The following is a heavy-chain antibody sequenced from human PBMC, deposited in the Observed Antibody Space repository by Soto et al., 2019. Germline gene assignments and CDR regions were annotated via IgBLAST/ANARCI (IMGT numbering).Heavy chain of an antibody. V-gene: IGHV4-61*01. Sequence: QVRLQESGPGLVKPSETLSLSCLVSGDSVGNGPYYWSWFRQSPGEGLEWIAYIYYSGSTNVNPSLESRVNISIDMSKNQFFLELRSVTAADAAVYFCARVGSSCHSGGCYYYYGLGVWRQGPTVAISS. D-gene: IGHD1-26*01. CDR1: GDSVGNGPYY. CDR3: ARVGSSCHSGGCYYYYGLGV. J-gene: IGHJ6*02. CDR2: IYYSGST.